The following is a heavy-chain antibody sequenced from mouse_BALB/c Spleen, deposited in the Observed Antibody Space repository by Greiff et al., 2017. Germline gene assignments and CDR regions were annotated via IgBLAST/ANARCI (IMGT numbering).Heavy chain of an antibody. J-gene: IGHJ3*01. Sequence: EVQVVESGGGLVKPGGSLKLSCAASGFTFSSYAMSWVRQTPEKRLEWVASISSGGSTYYPDSVKGRFTISRDNARNILYLQMSSLRSEDTAMYYCARGDYGSSLFAYWGQGTLVTVSA. CDR3: ARGDYGSSLFAY. CDR1: GFTFSSYA. CDR2: ISSGGST. D-gene: IGHD1-1*01. V-gene: IGHV5-6-5*01.